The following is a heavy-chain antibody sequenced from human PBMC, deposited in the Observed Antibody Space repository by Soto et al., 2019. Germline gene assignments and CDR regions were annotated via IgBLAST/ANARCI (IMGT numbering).Heavy chain of an antibody. Sequence: QVQLVESGGGVVQPGRSLRLSCAASGFTFSSYGMHWVRQAPGKGLEWVAVISYDGTNKYYADSVKGRFTISRDNSKNTLYLQMKSMRAEDTAVYYCAEDVQGARGNWFDPWGQGTLVTVSS. V-gene: IGHV3-30*18. D-gene: IGHD3-10*02. CDR3: AEDVQGARGNWFDP. CDR2: ISYDGTNK. J-gene: IGHJ5*02. CDR1: GFTFSSYG.